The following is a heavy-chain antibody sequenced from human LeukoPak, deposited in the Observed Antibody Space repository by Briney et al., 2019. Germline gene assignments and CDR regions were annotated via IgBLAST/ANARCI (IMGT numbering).Heavy chain of an antibody. CDR2: IYPGDSDT. Sequence: GESLKISCKGSGYSFTSYWISWVRQMPGKGLEWMGIIYPGDSDTRYSPSFQGQVTISADKSISTAYLQWSSLKASDTAMYYCARLDPGYSSGWYYFDYWGQGTLVTVSS. D-gene: IGHD6-19*01. CDR3: ARLDPGYSSGWYYFDY. CDR1: GYSFTSYW. J-gene: IGHJ4*02. V-gene: IGHV5-51*01.